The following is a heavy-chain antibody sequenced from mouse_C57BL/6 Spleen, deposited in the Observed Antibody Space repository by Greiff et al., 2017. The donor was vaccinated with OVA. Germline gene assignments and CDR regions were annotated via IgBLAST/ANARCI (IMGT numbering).Heavy chain of an antibody. J-gene: IGHJ4*01. D-gene: IGHD1-1*01. CDR1: GYAFSSYW. CDR2: IYPGDGDT. Sequence: VQLVESGAELVKPGASVKISCKASGYAFSSYWMNWVKQRPGKGLEWIGQIYPGDGDTNYNGKFKGKATLTADKSSSTAYMQLSSLTSEDSAVYFCARSDYGSPPYAMDYWGQGTSVTVSS. CDR3: ARSDYGSPPYAMDY. V-gene: IGHV1-80*01.